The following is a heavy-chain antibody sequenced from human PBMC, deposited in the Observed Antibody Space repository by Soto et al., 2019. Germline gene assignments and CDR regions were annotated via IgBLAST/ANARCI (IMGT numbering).Heavy chain of an antibody. D-gene: IGHD3-22*01. CDR3: ATARYYDSSGSPIDY. V-gene: IGHV1-24*01. CDR1: GYTLTELS. CDR2: FDPEDGET. Sequence: ASVKVSCKVSGYTLTELSIHWVRQAPGKGLEWMGGFDPEDGETIYAQKFQGRVTMTEDTSTDTAYMELSSLRSEDTAVYYCATARYYDSSGSPIDYWGQGTLVSASS. J-gene: IGHJ4*02.